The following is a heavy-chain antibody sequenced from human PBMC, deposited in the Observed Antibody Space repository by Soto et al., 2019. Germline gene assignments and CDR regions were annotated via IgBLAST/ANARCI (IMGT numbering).Heavy chain of an antibody. J-gene: IGHJ4*02. Sequence: SETRSLTGAVSGGSISSSNWWSWVRQPPGKGLEWIGEIYHSGSTNYNPSLKSRVTISVDKSKNQFSLKLSSVTAADTAVYYCARSIAVAGKLDYWGQGTLVTVSS. D-gene: IGHD6-19*01. V-gene: IGHV4-4*02. CDR1: GGSISSSNW. CDR3: ARSIAVAGKLDY. CDR2: IYHSGST.